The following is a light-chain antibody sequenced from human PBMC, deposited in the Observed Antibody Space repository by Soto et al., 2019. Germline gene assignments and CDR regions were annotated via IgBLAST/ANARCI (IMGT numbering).Light chain of an antibody. CDR2: GAS. Sequence: EIVMTQSPATLSVSPGERATLSCRASQSVSSNLAWYQQKPGQAPTLLLYGASARATGIPARFSGSWSGTEFPLTISSLRAEDFAVYYCQHYNNWPFTFGQGTKLEIK. J-gene: IGKJ2*01. CDR3: QHYNNWPFT. V-gene: IGKV3-15*01. CDR1: QSVSSN.